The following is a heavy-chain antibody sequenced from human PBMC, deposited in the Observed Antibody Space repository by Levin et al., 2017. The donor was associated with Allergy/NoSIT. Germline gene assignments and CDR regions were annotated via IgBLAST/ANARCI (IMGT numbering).Heavy chain of an antibody. Sequence: GESLKISCKGSGYSFTSYWIGWVRQMPGKGLEWMGIIYPGDSDTRYSPSFQGQVTISADKSISTAYLQWSSLKASDTAMYYWARLKLGCSRGSCYHFDYWGQGTLVTVS. J-gene: IGHJ4*02. CDR2: IYPGDSDT. V-gene: IGHV5-51*01. CDR3: ARLKLGCSRGSCYHFDY. D-gene: IGHD2-15*01. CDR1: GYSFTSYW.